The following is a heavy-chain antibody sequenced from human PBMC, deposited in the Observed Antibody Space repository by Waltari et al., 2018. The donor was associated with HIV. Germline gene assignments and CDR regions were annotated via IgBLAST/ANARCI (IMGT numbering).Heavy chain of an antibody. D-gene: IGHD3-22*01. J-gene: IGHJ2*01. CDR3: ARHGGGYHYGWYFDL. Sequence: EVQLVESGGGLIQPGGSLRLSCAASGFTVNDNYMSWVRQAPGKGLAWVSVIYSGGTTYSAASVKGRFTISRDDSKNTVYLQLNSLRAEDTAIYYCARHGGGYHYGWYFDLWGRGTLVTVSS. CDR1: GFTVNDNY. CDR2: IYSGGTT. V-gene: IGHV3-53*01.